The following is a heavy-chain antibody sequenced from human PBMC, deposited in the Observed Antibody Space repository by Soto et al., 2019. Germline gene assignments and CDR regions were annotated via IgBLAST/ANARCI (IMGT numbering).Heavy chain of an antibody. CDR3: ARGGRWLFDY. D-gene: IGHD6-19*01. Sequence: QVQLEESGPGLVKPSGTLSLTCAVSGGSFSTDNWWSWVRQPPGKGLEWVGEIYHTGNTNYNPSLKSRLTISIDKSKDQFSLDVTFVTAADTAVYYCARGGRWLFDYWGQGALVTVSS. V-gene: IGHV4-4*02. CDR1: GGSFSTDNW. J-gene: IGHJ4*02. CDR2: IYHTGNT.